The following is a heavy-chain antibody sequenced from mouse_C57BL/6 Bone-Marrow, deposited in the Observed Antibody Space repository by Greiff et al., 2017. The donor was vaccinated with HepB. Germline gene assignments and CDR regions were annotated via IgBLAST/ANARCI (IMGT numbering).Heavy chain of an antibody. CDR1: GYTFTSYW. CDR3: ARRRNDLPYAMDY. V-gene: IGHV1-64*01. Sequence: QVQLQQSGAELVKPGASVKLSCKASGYTFTSYWMHWVKQRPGQGLEWIGMIHPNSGSTNYNEKFKSKATLTVDKSSSTAYMQLSSLTSEDSAVYYCARRRNDLPYAMDYWGQGTSVTVSS. D-gene: IGHD2-1*01. J-gene: IGHJ4*01. CDR2: IHPNSGST.